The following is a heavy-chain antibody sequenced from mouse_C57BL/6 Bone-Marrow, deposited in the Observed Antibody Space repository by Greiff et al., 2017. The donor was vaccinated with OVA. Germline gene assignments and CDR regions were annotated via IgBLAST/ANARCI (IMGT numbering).Heavy chain of an antibody. CDR3: ARKRRDGNSLYYFDY. CDR1: GYTFTDYN. D-gene: IGHD2-1*01. J-gene: IGHJ2*01. V-gene: IGHV1-22*01. CDR2: INPNNGGT. Sequence: EVQGVESGPELVKPGASVKISCKASGYTFTDYNMHWVKQSHGKSLEWIGYINPNNGGTSYNQKFKGKATLTVNKSSSTAYMELRRLTSEDSAVYYCARKRRDGNSLYYFDYWGQGTTLTVSS.